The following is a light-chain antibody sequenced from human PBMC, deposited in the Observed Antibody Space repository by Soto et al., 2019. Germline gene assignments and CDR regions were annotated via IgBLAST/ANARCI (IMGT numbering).Light chain of an antibody. CDR1: QSVLYSSTNKNY. J-gene: IGKJ5*01. CDR2: KAS. CDR3: QQYNSYSIT. Sequence: DVLMTQSTDSLAVSLGERATFNCKSSQSVLYSSTNKNYLAWYQQKPGKAPKLLIYKASSLESGVPSRFSGSGSGTEFTLTISSLQPDDFATYYCQQYNSYSITFGQGTRLEIK. V-gene: IGKV4-1*01.